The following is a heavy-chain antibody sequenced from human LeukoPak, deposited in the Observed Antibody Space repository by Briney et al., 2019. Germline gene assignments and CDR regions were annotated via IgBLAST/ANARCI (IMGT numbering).Heavy chain of an antibody. Sequence: GASVKVSCKASGYTLTSYGISWVRQAPGQGLEWMGWISGYNGNTNYEQKVQGRVTMTTDTSTNTAYMELRSLRSDDTAVYYCARDLGSNFYYAPDYWGQGTLATVSS. D-gene: IGHD3-22*01. CDR3: ARDLGSNFYYAPDY. V-gene: IGHV1-18*01. CDR2: ISGYNGNT. CDR1: GYTLTSYG. J-gene: IGHJ4*02.